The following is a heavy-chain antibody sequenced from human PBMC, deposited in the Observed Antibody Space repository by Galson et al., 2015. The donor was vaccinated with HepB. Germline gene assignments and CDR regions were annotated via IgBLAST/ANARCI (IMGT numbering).Heavy chain of an antibody. CDR2: IIPIFGTA. J-gene: IGHJ6*02. V-gene: IGHV1-69*13. CDR3: ARSITIFGVVIRSYYYYGMDV. CDR1: GGTFSSYA. D-gene: IGHD3-3*01. Sequence: SVKVSCKASGGTFSSYAISWVRQAPGQGLEWMGGIIPIFGTANYAQKFQGRVTITADESTSTAYMELSSLRSEDTAVYYCARSITIFGVVIRSYYYYGMDVWGQGTTVTVSS.